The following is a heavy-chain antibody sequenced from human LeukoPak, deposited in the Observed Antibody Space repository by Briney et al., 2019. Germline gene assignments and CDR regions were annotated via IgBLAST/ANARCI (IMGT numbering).Heavy chain of an antibody. CDR2: IKQDGSEK. J-gene: IGHJ6*03. CDR3: ARGRSSSSWRYYYMDV. D-gene: IGHD6-6*01. CDR1: GFTFSSYW. Sequence: PGGSLRLSCAASGFTFSSYWMSWVRQAPRKGLEWVASIKQDGSEKYYVDSVKGRFTISRDNAKNSLYLQMNSLRAEDTAVYYCARGRSSSSWRYYYMDVWGKGTTVTVSS. V-gene: IGHV3-7*01.